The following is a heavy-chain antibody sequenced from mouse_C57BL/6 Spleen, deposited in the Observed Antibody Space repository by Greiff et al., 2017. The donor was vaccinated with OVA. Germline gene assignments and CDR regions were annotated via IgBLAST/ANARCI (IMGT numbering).Heavy chain of an antibody. D-gene: IGHD1-1*01. CDR2: IYPGDGDT. CDR3: ARDYGSSHWYFDV. J-gene: IGHJ1*03. V-gene: IGHV1-80*01. CDR1: GYAFSSYW. Sequence: QVQLKESGAELVKPGASVKISCKASGYAFSSYWMNWVKQRPGKGLEWIGQIYPGDGDTNYNGKFKGKATLTADKSSSTAYMQRSSLTSEDSAVDFCARDYGSSHWYFDVWGTGTTVTVSS.